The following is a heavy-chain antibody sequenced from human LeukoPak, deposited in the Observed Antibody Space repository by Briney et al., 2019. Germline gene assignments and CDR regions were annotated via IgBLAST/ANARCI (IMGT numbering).Heavy chain of an antibody. CDR1: GGSISSYY. CDR2: IYYSGST. Sequence: SETLSLTCTVSGGSISSYYWSWIRQPPGKGLEWIGYIYYSGSTNYNPSLKSRVTISVDTSKNQFSLKLSSVTAADTAVYYCARDNREVRGGDCFDVWGKGTTVNVSS. J-gene: IGHJ6*04. CDR3: ARDNREVRGGDCFDV. V-gene: IGHV4-59*01. D-gene: IGHD2-21*02.